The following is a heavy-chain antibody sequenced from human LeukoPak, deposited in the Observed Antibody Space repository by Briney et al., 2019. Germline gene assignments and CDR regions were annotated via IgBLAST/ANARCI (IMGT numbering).Heavy chain of an antibody. CDR2: ISAYNGNT. CDR1: GYTFTSYG. J-gene: IGHJ4*02. D-gene: IGHD3-10*01. CDR3: ARDRGLGTFDY. Sequence: GASVKVSCKASGYTFTSYGINWVRQAPGQGLEWMGWISAYNGNTNYAQKLQGRVTMTTYTPTSTAYMELRSLRSDDTAVYYCARDRGLGTFDYWGQGTLVTVSS. V-gene: IGHV1-18*01.